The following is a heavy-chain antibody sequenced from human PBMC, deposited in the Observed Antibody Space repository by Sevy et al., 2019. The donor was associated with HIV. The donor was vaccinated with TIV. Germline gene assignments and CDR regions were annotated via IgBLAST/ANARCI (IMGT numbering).Heavy chain of an antibody. CDR2: IYYGRGN. CDR1: GGSICSGGFF. Sequence: SETLSLTCSVSGGSICSGGFFWSWIRQHPGKGLEWIGYIYYGRGNYYNPSLKSRSMISVDTSKNQFSLKVNSVTVADTAVYYCARFYDSSGSWFDPWGQGMLVTVSS. D-gene: IGHD3-22*01. V-gene: IGHV4-31*03. CDR3: ARFYDSSGSWFDP. J-gene: IGHJ5*02.